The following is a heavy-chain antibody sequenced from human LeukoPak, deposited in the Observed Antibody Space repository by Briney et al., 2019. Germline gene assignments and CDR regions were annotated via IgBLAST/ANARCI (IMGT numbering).Heavy chain of an antibody. CDR1: GYTFTSYY. CDR2: INPSGGRT. D-gene: IGHD4-23*01. Sequence: ASVKVTCKASGYTFTSYYMHWVRQAPGQGLEWMGIINPSGGRTSYAQKFQGRVTVTRDMSTSTDYMELSSLRSEDTAVYYCARDNSVEDTAWWFDPWGQGTLVTVSS. V-gene: IGHV1-46*01. J-gene: IGHJ5*02. CDR3: ARDNSVEDTAWWFDP.